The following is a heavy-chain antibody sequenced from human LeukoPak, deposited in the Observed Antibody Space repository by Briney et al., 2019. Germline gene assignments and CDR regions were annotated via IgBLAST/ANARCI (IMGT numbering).Heavy chain of an antibody. V-gene: IGHV3-15*01. J-gene: IGHJ4*02. CDR2: IKSKTDGGTT. CDR3: TTDYGGNSGDY. D-gene: IGHD4-23*01. Sequence: PGGSLRLSCAASGFTFSNAWMSWVRQAPGKGLEWVGRIKSKTDGGTTNYAAPVKGRFTISRDDSKNTLYLQMNSLKTEDTAVYYCTTDYGGNSGDYWGQGTLVTVSS. CDR1: GFTFSNAW.